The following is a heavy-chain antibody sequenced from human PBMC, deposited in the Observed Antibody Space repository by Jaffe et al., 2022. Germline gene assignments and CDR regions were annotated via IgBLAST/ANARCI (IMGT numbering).Heavy chain of an antibody. D-gene: IGHD2-2*01. CDR2: IYPGDSDT. V-gene: IGHV5-51*01. CDR3: ARQYCSSTSCYPVGDNWFDP. CDR1: GYSFTSYW. J-gene: IGHJ5*02. Sequence: EVQLVQSGAEVKKPGESLKISCKGSGYSFTSYWIGWVRQMPGKGLEWMGIIYPGDSDTRYSPSFQGQVTISADKSISTAYLQWSSLKASDTAMYYCARQYCSSTSCYPVGDNWFDPWGQGTLVTVSS.